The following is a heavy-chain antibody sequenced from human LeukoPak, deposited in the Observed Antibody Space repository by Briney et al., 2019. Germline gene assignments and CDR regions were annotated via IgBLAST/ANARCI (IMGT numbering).Heavy chain of an antibody. J-gene: IGHJ4*02. Sequence: GGSLRLSCATSGFIFDDYGMSWVRQVPGKGLEWVAGIYWSGGNTGYADSVKGRFTISRDSAKNSLYLQMSSLRAEDTALYYCARDGNSGWYSDHWGQGTLVTVSS. CDR2: IYWSGGNT. V-gene: IGHV3-20*04. CDR3: ARDGNSGWYSDH. D-gene: IGHD6-19*01. CDR1: GFIFDDYG.